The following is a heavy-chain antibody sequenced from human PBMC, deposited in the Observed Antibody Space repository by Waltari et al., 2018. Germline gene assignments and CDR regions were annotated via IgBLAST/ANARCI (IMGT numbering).Heavy chain of an antibody. CDR3: ARSGFMDV. J-gene: IGHJ6*02. CDR2: INPNGNTI. CDR1: GFSFSTYW. D-gene: IGHD3-10*01. Sequence: EVQLVESGGGLVQPGGSLRLSRAASGFSFSTYWMNWARQAPGEGLVWVSRINPNGNTIVYADSVKGRFTTSRDNAKNTLYLQMNSLRDDDTAVYYCARSGFMDVWGQGTTVTVSS. V-gene: IGHV3-74*01.